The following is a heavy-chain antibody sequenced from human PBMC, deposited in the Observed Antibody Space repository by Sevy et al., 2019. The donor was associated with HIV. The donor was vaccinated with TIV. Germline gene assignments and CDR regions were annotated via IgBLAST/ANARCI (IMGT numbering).Heavy chain of an antibody. CDR1: GFTFSNYY. J-gene: IGHJ6*03. CDR3: ARNHIAAGVSRYYYYYMDV. CDR2: ISSSGSTI. D-gene: IGHD6-25*01. Sequence: GGSLRLSCAASGFTFSNYYMSWIRQAPGKGLEWVSYISSSGSTIYYADSVKGRFTISRDNAKNSLYLQMNSLRAEDTAVYYCARNHIAAGVSRYYYYYMDVWGKGTTVTVS. V-gene: IGHV3-11*01.